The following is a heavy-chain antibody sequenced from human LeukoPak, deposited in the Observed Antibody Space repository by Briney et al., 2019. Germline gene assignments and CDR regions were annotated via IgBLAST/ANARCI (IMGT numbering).Heavy chain of an antibody. J-gene: IGHJ5*02. CDR1: GYTFTGYY. V-gene: IGHV1-2*06. D-gene: IGHD5-18*01. Sequence: ASVKVSCKTSGYTFTGYYIHWVRQAPGQGLEWMGRINPNSGGTNYAQNFQGRGTMTRDTSINTAYMELGRLRSDDTAVYYCARSPGLDTAVVNRPWGQGTLITVSS. CDR3: ARSPGLDTAVVNRP. CDR2: INPNSGGT.